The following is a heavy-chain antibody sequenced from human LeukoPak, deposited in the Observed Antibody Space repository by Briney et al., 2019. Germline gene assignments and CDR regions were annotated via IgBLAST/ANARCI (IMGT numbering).Heavy chain of an antibody. V-gene: IGHV3-30*01. CDR2: ISYDGSNT. CDR3: ARDSTYYYGSGGSGPHYFDS. CDR1: GFTFSSYA. D-gene: IGHD3-10*01. J-gene: IGHJ4*02. Sequence: GTSLRLSCAASGFTFSSYAMHWVRQAPGKGLEWVAVISYDGSNTYYADSVKGRFTISRDNPKNTLYLQLNSLRAEDSAVYYCARDSTYYYGSGGSGPHYFDSWGQGTLVTVSS.